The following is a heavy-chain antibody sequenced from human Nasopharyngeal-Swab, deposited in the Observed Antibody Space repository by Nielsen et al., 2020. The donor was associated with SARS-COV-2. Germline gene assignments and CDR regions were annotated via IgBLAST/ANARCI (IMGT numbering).Heavy chain of an antibody. V-gene: IGHV4-34*01. CDR2: VSHGGGT. CDR3: ARGGAGVVTHPVLGLGPYYSYYYMDV. Sequence: WIRQPPGKGLEWIGEVSHGGGTNYNPSLKSRVTISVATSKNQFSLKLSSVTAADTAVYYCARGGAGVVTHPVLGLGPYYSYYYMDVWGKGTTVTVSS. D-gene: IGHD4-23*01. J-gene: IGHJ6*03.